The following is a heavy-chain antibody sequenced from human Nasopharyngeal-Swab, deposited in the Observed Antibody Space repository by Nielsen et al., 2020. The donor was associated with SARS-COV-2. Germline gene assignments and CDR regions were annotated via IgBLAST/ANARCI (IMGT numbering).Heavy chain of an antibody. J-gene: IGHJ4*02. CDR2: IYYSGNS. Sequence: WIRQPPGQGLEWMGYIYYSGNSNYYPSLKSRRTISVDTSKKQFSLKLSSVSAADTAVYYCARAGGYCSGGSCRRHYYFDYWGQGTLVTVSS. D-gene: IGHD2-15*01. CDR3: ARAGGYCSGGSCRRHYYFDY. V-gene: IGHV4-59*12.